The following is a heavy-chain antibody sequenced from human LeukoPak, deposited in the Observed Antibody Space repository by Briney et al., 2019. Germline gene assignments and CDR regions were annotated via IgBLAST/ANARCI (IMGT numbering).Heavy chain of an antibody. Sequence: GGSLRLSCAASGFTFNTYTMNWVRQAPGKGLEWVSYISGSSGIIDYADSVRGRFTISRDNAKNSLYLQMNSLRAEDTAVYYCARGPYCSGGSCYSGGNRHYWGQGTLVTVSS. CDR1: GFTFNTYT. CDR2: ISGSSGII. CDR3: ARGPYCSGGSCYSGGNRHY. J-gene: IGHJ4*02. V-gene: IGHV3-48*01. D-gene: IGHD2-15*01.